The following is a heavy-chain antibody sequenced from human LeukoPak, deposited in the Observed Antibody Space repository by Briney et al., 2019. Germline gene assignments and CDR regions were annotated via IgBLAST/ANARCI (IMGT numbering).Heavy chain of an antibody. D-gene: IGHD3-9*01. CDR2: IYYSGST. V-gene: IGHV4-39*07. CDR1: GGSISSSSYY. Sequence: KPSETLSLTCTVSGGSISSSSYYWGWIRQPPGKGLEWIGSIYYSGSTYYNPSLKSRVTISVDTSKNQFSLKLSSVTAADTAVYYCATVYDILTGYYHKWGQGTLVTVSS. J-gene: IGHJ4*02. CDR3: ATVYDILTGYYHK.